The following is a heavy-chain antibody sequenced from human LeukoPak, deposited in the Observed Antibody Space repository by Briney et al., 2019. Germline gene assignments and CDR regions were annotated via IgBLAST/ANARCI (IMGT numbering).Heavy chain of an antibody. CDR2: INWNGGST. CDR3: ARDRSTVTTYHWFDP. Sequence: GGSLRLSCAASGFTFDDYGMSWVRQAPGKGLEWVSGINWNGGSTGYADSVKGRFTISRDNAKNSLYLQMNSLRAEDTALYYCARDRSTVTTYHWFDPWGQGTLVTVSS. J-gene: IGHJ5*02. V-gene: IGHV3-20*04. D-gene: IGHD4-11*01. CDR1: GFTFDDYG.